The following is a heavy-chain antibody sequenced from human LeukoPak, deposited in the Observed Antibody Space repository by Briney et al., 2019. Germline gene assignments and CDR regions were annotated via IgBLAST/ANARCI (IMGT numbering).Heavy chain of an antibody. CDR3: ARTDIVVVPAPGAYGMDV. D-gene: IGHD2-2*01. CDR2: IIPIFGTA. V-gene: IGHV1-69*13. J-gene: IGHJ6*02. Sequence: ASVKVSCKASGGTFSSYAISWVRQAPGQGLEWMGGIIPIFGTANYAQKFRGRVTITADESTSTAYMELSSLRSEDTAVYYCARTDIVVVPAPGAYGMDVWGQGTTVTVSS. CDR1: GGTFSSYA.